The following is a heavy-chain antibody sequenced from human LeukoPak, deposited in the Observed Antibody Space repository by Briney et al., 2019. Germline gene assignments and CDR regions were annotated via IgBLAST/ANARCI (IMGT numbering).Heavy chain of an antibody. CDR2: IFYSGST. J-gene: IGHJ4*02. CDR3: ARHGSVSSGALV. D-gene: IGHD3-22*01. CDR1: GGSISSYY. Sequence: SETLSLTCTVSGGSISSYYWSWIRQPPGKGLEWIGYIFYSGSTNYNPSLKSRVTISVDKSKNQFSLKLSSVTAEDTAVYYCARHGSVSSGALVWGQGTLVTVSS. V-gene: IGHV4-59*08.